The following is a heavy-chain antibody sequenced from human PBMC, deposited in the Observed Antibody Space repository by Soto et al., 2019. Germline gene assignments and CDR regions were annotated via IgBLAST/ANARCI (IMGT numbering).Heavy chain of an antibody. J-gene: IGHJ4*02. Sequence: ESGPTLVNPTQTLTLTCTFSGFSLSTSGVGVGWIRQPPGKALEWLALIYWNDDKRYSPSLKSRLTITKDTSKNQVVLTMTNMDPVDTATYYCARLRKQLVYFDYWGQGTLVTVSS. CDR3: ARLRKQLVYFDY. D-gene: IGHD6-13*01. CDR2: IYWNDDK. V-gene: IGHV2-5*01. CDR1: GFSLSTSGVG.